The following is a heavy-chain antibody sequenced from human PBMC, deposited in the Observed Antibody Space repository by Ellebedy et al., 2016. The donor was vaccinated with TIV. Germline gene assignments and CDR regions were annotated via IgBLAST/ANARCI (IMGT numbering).Heavy chain of an antibody. CDR3: ARVSSLMTTVTAMNLYGMDV. J-gene: IGHJ6*02. D-gene: IGHD4-11*01. CDR2: ISAYNGNT. Sequence: AASVKVSCKASGGTFSSYAISWVRQAPGQGLEWMGWISAYNGNTNYAQKLQGRVTMTTDTSTSTAYMELRSLRSEDTAVYYCARVSSLMTTVTAMNLYGMDVWGQGTTVTVSS. V-gene: IGHV1-18*01. CDR1: GGTFSSYA.